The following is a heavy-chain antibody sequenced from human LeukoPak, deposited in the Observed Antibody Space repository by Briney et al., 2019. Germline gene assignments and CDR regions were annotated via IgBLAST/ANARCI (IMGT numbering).Heavy chain of an antibody. CDR3: AKAGEGSSGWSPGRYFDY. D-gene: IGHD6-19*01. CDR2: ISGSGGST. Sequence: GGSLRLSCAASGFTFSSYAMSWVRQAPGKGLEWVSAISGSGGSTYYADSVKGRFTISRDNSKNTLYLQMNSLRAEDTAVYYCAKAGEGSSGWSPGRYFDYWGQGTLVTVSS. V-gene: IGHV3-23*01. CDR1: GFTFSSYA. J-gene: IGHJ4*02.